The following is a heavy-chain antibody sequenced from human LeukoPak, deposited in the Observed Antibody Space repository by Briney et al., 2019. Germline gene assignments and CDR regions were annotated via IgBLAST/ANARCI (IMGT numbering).Heavy chain of an antibody. Sequence: GGSLRLSCTASGFTFSSYWMHWVRQAPGKGLVWVSRINSDGSNTKYADSVKGRFTISRDTAKNTLYLQMNSLRAEDTAVYFCARARGTTRNPLDSWGQGTVVTVSS. D-gene: IGHD1-1*01. CDR1: GFTFSSYW. V-gene: IGHV3-74*01. CDR2: INSDGSNT. CDR3: ARARGTTRNPLDS. J-gene: IGHJ3*01.